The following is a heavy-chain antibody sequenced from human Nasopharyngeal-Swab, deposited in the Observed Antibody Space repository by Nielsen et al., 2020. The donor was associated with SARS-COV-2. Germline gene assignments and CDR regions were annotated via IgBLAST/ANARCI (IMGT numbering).Heavy chain of an antibody. V-gene: IGHV3-23*01. Sequence: GGSLRLSCAASGFSITTYGMTRVRQAPGKGLEWVSSISELGSGIYYADSVRGRFSISRDTSKNTVYLQMNTLRADDTALYFCTRGLTGHIVQWNPSPYWGQGTLVTVSS. CDR2: ISELGSGI. D-gene: IGHD1-14*01. CDR1: GFSITTYG. J-gene: IGHJ4*02. CDR3: TRGLTGHIVQWNPSPY.